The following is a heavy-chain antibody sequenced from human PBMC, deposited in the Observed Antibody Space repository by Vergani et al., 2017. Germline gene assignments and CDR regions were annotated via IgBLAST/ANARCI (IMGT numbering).Heavy chain of an antibody. V-gene: IGHV3-11*01. J-gene: IGHJ4*02. Sequence: QVQLVESGGGLVKPGGSLRLSCAASGFTFSDYYMSWIRQAPGKGLEWVSYISSSGSTIYYADSVKGRFTISRDNSKNTLFLEMNSLRTEDTATYFCAKGLGITLTAVWGGLDSWGPGTVVLVSS. D-gene: IGHD3-16*01. CDR2: ISSSGSTI. CDR1: GFTFSDYY. CDR3: AKGLGITLTAVWGGLDS.